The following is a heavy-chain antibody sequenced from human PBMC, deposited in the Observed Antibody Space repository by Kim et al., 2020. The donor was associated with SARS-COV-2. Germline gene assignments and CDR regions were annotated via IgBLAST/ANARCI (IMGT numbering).Heavy chain of an antibody. J-gene: IGHJ4*02. Sequence: SVKVSCKASGGTFSSYAISWVRQAPGQGLEWMGGIIPIFGKANYAQKFQGRVTITADESTSTAYMELSSLRSEDTAVYYCATGNAYYDSSGLTGYWGQGTLVTVSS. V-gene: IGHV1-69*13. CDR1: GGTFSSYA. CDR2: IIPIFGKA. D-gene: IGHD3-22*01. CDR3: ATGNAYYDSSGLTGY.